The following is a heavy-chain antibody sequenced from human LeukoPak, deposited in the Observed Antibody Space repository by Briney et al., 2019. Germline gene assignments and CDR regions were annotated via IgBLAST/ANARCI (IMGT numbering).Heavy chain of an antibody. Sequence: AGGSLRLSCAASGFTFSSYAMSWVRQAPGKGLEWVSAISSSGGITYYADSVKGRFTFSRDNSKNKMYLQMNSLTVEDTAVYYCARQRNYDILTGYYADWGQGTLVTVSS. CDR3: ARQRNYDILTGYYAD. D-gene: IGHD3-9*01. CDR1: GFTFSSYA. CDR2: ISSSGGIT. V-gene: IGHV3-23*01. J-gene: IGHJ4*02.